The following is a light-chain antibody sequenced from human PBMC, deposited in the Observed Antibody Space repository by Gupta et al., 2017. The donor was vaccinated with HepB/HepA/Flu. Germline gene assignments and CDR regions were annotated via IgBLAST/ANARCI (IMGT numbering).Light chain of an antibody. CDR3: QVWDSSSDPFV. J-gene: IGLJ1*01. V-gene: IGLV3-21*03. CDR2: DDS. CDR1: NIGSKR. Sequence: SYVLTQPPSVSVAPGKTARITCGGNNIGSKRVHWYQQKPGQAPVLVVYDDSDRPSGIPERFSGSNSGNTATLTISRVEVGDEADYYCQVWDSSSDPFVFGTGTKVTVL.